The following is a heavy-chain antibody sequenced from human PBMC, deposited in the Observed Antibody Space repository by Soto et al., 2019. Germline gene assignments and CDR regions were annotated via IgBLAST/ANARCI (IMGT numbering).Heavy chain of an antibody. CDR2: IWYDGSNK. CDR1: GFTFSNYG. Sequence: GGSLRLSCAASGFTFSNYGMHWVRQAPGKGLEWVAVIWYDGSNKYYADSVKGRFTISRDNSKNTLYLQMNSLRAEDTAVYYCAIPSYGSPYCYGMYVWGQGTTVTVSS. V-gene: IGHV3-33*01. D-gene: IGHD3-10*01. CDR3: AIPSYGSPYCYGMYV. J-gene: IGHJ6*01.